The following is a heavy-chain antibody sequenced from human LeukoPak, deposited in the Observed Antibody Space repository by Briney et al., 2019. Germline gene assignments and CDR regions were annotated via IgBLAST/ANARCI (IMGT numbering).Heavy chain of an antibody. CDR2: ISGSGGST. Sequence: GGTLRLSCAASGFTFSSYGMSWVRQAPGKGLEWVSAISGSGGSTYYADSVKGRFTISRDNSKNTLYLQMNSLRAGDTAVYYCATSGLSRFGFWGQGTLVTVSS. J-gene: IGHJ4*02. V-gene: IGHV3-23*01. D-gene: IGHD2/OR15-2a*01. CDR1: GFTFSSYG. CDR3: ATSGLSRFGF.